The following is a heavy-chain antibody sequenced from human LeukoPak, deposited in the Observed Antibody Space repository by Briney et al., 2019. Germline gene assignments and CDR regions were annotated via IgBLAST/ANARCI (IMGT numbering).Heavy chain of an antibody. Sequence: GASVKVSCKASADTFTGYFIHWVRQAPGQGLEWMGWMNPNSGGTKYLQKFQGRVTMTRDTSISTAYMELNSLRPDDTAVYYCARVSYSSGWSFDPWGQGTLVTVSS. CDR1: ADTFTGYF. D-gene: IGHD6-19*01. CDR3: ARVSYSSGWSFDP. CDR2: MNPNSGGT. J-gene: IGHJ5*02. V-gene: IGHV1-2*02.